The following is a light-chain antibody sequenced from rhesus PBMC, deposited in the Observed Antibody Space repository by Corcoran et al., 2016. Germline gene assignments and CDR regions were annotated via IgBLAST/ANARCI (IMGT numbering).Light chain of an antibody. Sequence: DIQMTQSPSSLSASVGDRVTITCRASENVNKYLNWYQQKPGKATKTLIYKASTLQSGVPSRFSGSGSWTDYTFTIISRQPEDVATYYCQHVYGTPYSFGQGTKVEIK. CDR1: ENVNKY. CDR3: QHVYGTPYS. J-gene: IGKJ2*01. CDR2: KAS. V-gene: IGKV1-74*01.